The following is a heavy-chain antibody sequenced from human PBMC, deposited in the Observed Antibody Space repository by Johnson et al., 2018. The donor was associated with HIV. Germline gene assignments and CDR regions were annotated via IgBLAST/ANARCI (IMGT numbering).Heavy chain of an antibody. J-gene: IGHJ3*02. Sequence: VQLVESGGGLVQPGGSLRLSCEASGFIVSSYWMSWVRQAPGKGLEWVANIKQDGSEKYYVDSVKGRFTISRDNAKNSLYLQMNSLRAEDTAVYYCARDTPGYFDAFDIWGQGTMVTVSS. D-gene: IGHD1-1*01. CDR1: GFIVSSYW. CDR3: ARDTPGYFDAFDI. V-gene: IGHV3-7*05. CDR2: IKQDGSEK.